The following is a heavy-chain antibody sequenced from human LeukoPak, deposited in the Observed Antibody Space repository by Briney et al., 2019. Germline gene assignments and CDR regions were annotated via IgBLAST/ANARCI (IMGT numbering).Heavy chain of an antibody. D-gene: IGHD4-17*01. CDR3: AKRPSDYGDYVSYFDY. Sequence: GGSLRLSCVGSGFTFSRYWMSWVRQAPGKGLEYVALIKQGGSEIYHMDSVKGRFTISRDNSKDTLYLQMNSLRAEDTAVYYCAKRPSDYGDYVSYFDYWGQGTLVTVSS. CDR1: GFTFSRYW. V-gene: IGHV3-7*01. J-gene: IGHJ4*02. CDR2: IKQGGSEI.